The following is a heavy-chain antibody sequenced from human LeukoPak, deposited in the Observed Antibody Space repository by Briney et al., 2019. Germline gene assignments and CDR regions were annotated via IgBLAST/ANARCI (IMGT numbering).Heavy chain of an antibody. Sequence: PGGSLRLSXAASGFTFSSYGMHWVGQAPGKGLEWVAFIRYDGSNKYYADSVKGRFTISRDNSKNTLYLQMNSLRAEDTAVYYCANTRITIFGVVLDLDYWGQGTLVTVSS. CDR1: GFTFSSYG. CDR3: ANTRITIFGVVLDLDY. V-gene: IGHV3-30*02. D-gene: IGHD3-3*01. J-gene: IGHJ4*02. CDR2: IRYDGSNK.